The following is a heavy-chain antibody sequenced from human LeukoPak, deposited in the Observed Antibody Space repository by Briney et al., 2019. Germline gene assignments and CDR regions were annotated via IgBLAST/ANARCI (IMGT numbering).Heavy chain of an antibody. CDR2: ISGTGSNT. D-gene: IGHD1-26*01. CDR1: GFTFSSYG. V-gene: IGHV3-23*01. Sequence: GGSLRLSCAASGFTFSSYGMSWVRQAPGKGLEWVSGISGTGSNTYYTDSVKGRFTISRDNSKNTLYLQMNSLRAEDTAVYYCHIAGYSGGMYVLRNSFDYWGQGALVIVSS. J-gene: IGHJ4*02. CDR3: HIAGYSGGMYVLRNSFDY.